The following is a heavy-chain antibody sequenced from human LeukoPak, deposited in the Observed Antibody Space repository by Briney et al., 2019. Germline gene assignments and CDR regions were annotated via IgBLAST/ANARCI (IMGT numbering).Heavy chain of an antibody. Sequence: PGGSLRLSCAASGFTFSNYGMHWVRQAPGKGLEWVAIISYDGSNKYYADSVKGRFTISRDNSENTLYLQMNSLRAEDTAVYYCARDLLGYSYDAYYFDFWGQGTLVTVSS. CDR2: ISYDGSNK. V-gene: IGHV3-30*03. CDR3: ARDLLGYSYDAYYFDF. J-gene: IGHJ4*02. CDR1: GFTFSNYG. D-gene: IGHD5-18*01.